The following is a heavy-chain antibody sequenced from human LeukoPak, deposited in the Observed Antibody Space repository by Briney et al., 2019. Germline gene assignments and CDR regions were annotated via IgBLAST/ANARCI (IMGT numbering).Heavy chain of an antibody. CDR3: AKDATDYGSGLDAFDY. CDR2: ISASAVRT. Sequence: QAGGSLRLSCAASGFTFSNYAMTWVRQAPGKGLEWVSSISASAVRTYYADSVKGRFTISRDNSKNTVYLQMTSLRAEDTAVYYCAKDATDYGSGLDAFDYWGQGTLVTVSS. D-gene: IGHD3-10*01. CDR1: GFTFSNYA. J-gene: IGHJ4*02. V-gene: IGHV3-23*01.